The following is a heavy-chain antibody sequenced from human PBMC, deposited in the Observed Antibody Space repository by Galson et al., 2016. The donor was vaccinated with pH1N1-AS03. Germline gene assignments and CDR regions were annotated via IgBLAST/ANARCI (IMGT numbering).Heavy chain of an antibody. J-gene: IGHJ2*01. V-gene: IGHV4-4*09. CDR3: ARDPPLEIGWYFDL. D-gene: IGHD3-3*01. CDR1: GGSTFDYY. Sequence: SETLSLTCTVSGGSTFDYYWNWIRQPLGKGLEWIGYIQTTGDTKYNPSLKSRVTMSIDTSKNQFSLHLMSVTAADTALYYCARDPPLEIGWYFDLWGRGTLVTVSS. CDR2: IQTTGDT.